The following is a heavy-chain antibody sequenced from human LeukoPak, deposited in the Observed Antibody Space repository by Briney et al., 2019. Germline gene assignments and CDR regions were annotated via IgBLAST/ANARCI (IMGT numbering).Heavy chain of an antibody. D-gene: IGHD5-18*01. CDR2: INPNSGGT. CDR1: GYTFTGYF. Sequence: GASVKVSCKASGYTFTGYFMHWVRQAPGQGLEWMGWINPNSGGTNYAQKFQGRVTMTRDTSISTAYMELSRLRSDDTAVYYCARGRWILLWFLVYWGQGTLVTVPS. V-gene: IGHV1-2*02. J-gene: IGHJ4*02. CDR3: ARGRWILLWFLVY.